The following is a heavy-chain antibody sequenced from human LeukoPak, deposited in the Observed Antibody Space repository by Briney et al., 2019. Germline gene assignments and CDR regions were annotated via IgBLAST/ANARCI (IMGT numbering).Heavy chain of an antibody. CDR3: AKERAVRSGWDDFDY. CDR2: ISGSGGST. J-gene: IGHJ4*02. Sequence: PGGSLRLSCAASGFTFSTYAMSWVRQAPGKGLEWVSAISGSGGSTYYADSVKGRFTISRDNSKNTLYLQMNSLRAEDTAVYYCAKERAVRSGWDDFDYWGQGTLATVSS. CDR1: GFTFSTYA. V-gene: IGHV3-23*01. D-gene: IGHD6-19*01.